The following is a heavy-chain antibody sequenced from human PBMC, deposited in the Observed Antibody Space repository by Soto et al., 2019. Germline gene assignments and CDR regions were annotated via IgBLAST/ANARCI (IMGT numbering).Heavy chain of an antibody. D-gene: IGHD3-10*01. CDR1: GGSFSGYY. J-gene: IGHJ4*02. CDR2: IYHGGST. Sequence: SETLSLTCAVYGGSFSGYYWIWVRQPPGKGLEWIGEIYHGGSTNYNPSLKSRVTISVDKSKNQFSLKLTSVTAADTAVYYCARSYFGADYWGQGALVTVSS. V-gene: IGHV4-34*01. CDR3: ARSYFGADY.